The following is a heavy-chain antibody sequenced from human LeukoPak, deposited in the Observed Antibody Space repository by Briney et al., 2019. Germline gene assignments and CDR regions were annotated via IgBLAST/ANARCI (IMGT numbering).Heavy chain of an antibody. V-gene: IGHV4-59*01. CDR2: LYNSGST. CDR3: ARGVTSPLDAFDI. Sequence: SETLSLTCTVSGGSFSSYYWNWMRQPPGKGLEWIGYLYNSGSTNYNPSLKSRLTISLDMSKNQLSLKLTSVTAADTAVYYCARGVTSPLDAFDIWGQGTTVTVSS. CDR1: GGSFSSYY. J-gene: IGHJ3*02. D-gene: IGHD1-26*01.